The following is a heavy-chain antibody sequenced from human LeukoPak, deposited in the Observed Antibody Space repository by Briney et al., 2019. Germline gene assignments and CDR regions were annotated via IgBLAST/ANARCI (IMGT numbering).Heavy chain of an antibody. CDR1: GFTFSRYW. D-gene: IGHD3-3*01. J-gene: IGHJ5*02. Sequence: GGSLRLSCAASGFTFSRYWMTWVRQAPGKGLEWVANVKQDGSDKYYVDSVKGRFTISRDNAKNSLYLQMNSLRAEDTAVYYCARDNTIFGVAHINHWGQGTLVTVSS. CDR3: ARDNTIFGVAHINH. CDR2: VKQDGSDK. V-gene: IGHV3-7*01.